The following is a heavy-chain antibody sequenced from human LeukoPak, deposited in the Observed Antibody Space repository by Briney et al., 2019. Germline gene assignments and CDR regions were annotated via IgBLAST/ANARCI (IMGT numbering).Heavy chain of an antibody. V-gene: IGHV4-39*01. D-gene: IGHD4-17*01. J-gene: IGHJ6*03. CDR2: IYYIGST. CDR1: GDSITSSSYY. Sequence: SETLSLTCTVSGDSITSSSYYWGWIRQPPGRGLEWIGSIYYIGSTYYTPSLKSRVIISVDTSKNQFSLKLSSVTAADTAVYYCARQGVGTYDYGDEGYYMDVWGKGTTVTISS. CDR3: ARQGVGTYDYGDEGYYMDV.